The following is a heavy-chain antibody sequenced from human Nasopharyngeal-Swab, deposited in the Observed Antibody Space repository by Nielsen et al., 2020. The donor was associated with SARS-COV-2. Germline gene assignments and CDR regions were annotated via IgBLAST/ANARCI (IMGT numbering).Heavy chain of an antibody. D-gene: IGHD3-10*01. J-gene: IGHJ4*02. CDR1: GFIFDDYA. CDR2: ISWNSGSI. CDR3: AAYGSGSYYTL. V-gene: IGHV3-9*01. Sequence: GGSLRLSCAASGFIFDDYAMHWVRQAPGKGLEWVSRISWNSGSIGYADSVKGRFTISRDNAKNSLYLQMNSLRAEDTALYYCAAYGSGSYYTLWGQGTLVTVSS.